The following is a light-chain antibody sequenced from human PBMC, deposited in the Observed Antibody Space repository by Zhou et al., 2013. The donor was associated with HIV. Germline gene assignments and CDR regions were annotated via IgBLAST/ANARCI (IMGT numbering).Light chain of an antibody. J-gene: IGKJ5*01. V-gene: IGKV3-11*01. CDR3: QQYVTAPIT. Sequence: EIVLTQSPATLSLSPGERATLSCRASQSVSSSLAWYQQKSGQAPRLLIYDASNRATGIPARFSGSGSGTDFTLTISRLEPEDFAVYCCQQYVTAPITFGQGTRLEIK. CDR2: DAS. CDR1: QSVSSS.